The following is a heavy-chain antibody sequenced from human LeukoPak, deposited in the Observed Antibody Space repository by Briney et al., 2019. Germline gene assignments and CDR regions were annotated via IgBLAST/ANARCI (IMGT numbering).Heavy chain of an antibody. CDR2: IIPIFGTA. J-gene: IGHJ4*02. CDR1: GGTFSSYA. D-gene: IGHD3-10*01. V-gene: IGHV1-69*06. Sequence: SVKVSCKASGGTFSSYAISWVRQAPGQGLEWMGGIIPIFGTANYAQKFQGRVTITADKSTSTAYMELSSLRSEDTAVYYCARRTYYYGSGSPLGYWGQGTLVTVSS. CDR3: ARRTYYYGSGSPLGY.